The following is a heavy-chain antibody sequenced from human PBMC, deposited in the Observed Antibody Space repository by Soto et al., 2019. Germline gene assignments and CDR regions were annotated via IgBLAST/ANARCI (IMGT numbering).Heavy chain of an antibody. CDR2: IYYSGST. D-gene: IGHD2-8*02. V-gene: IGHV4-31*03. J-gene: IGHJ5*02. Sequence: SETLSLTCTVSGGSISSGGYYWSWIRQHPGKGLEWIGYIYYSGSTYYNPSLKSRVTISVDTSKNQFSLELRSLRSDDTAVYYCARDGGVQARFDPWGQGTLVTVSS. CDR1: GGSISSGGYY. CDR3: ARDGGVQARFDP.